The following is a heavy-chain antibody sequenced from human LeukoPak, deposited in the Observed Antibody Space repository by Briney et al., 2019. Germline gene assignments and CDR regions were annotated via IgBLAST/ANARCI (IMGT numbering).Heavy chain of an antibody. Sequence: ASVKVSCKASGYTFTSYYMHWVRQAPGQGLEWMGIINPSSGSTSNAQKFQGRVTMTRDTFTSTVYMGLSSLRSEDTAVYYCARDGEYYDSRGSYFDSWGQGTLVTVSS. CDR2: INPSSGST. J-gene: IGHJ4*02. CDR3: ARDGEYYDSRGSYFDS. D-gene: IGHD3-22*01. CDR1: GYTFTSYY. V-gene: IGHV1-46*01.